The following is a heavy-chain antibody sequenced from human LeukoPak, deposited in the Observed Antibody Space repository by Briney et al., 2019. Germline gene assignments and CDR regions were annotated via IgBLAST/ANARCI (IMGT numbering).Heavy chain of an antibody. D-gene: IGHD5-24*01. CDR1: GGTFISYA. V-gene: IGHV1-69*01. Sequence: SVKVSCKASGGTFISYAIRWVRQAPGQGLEWMGGIIPIFGTANYAQKFQGRVTITADESTSTAYMELSSLRSEDTAVYYCASKTMATITEGWGQGTLVTVSS. CDR2: IIPIFGTA. J-gene: IGHJ4*02. CDR3: ASKTMATITEG.